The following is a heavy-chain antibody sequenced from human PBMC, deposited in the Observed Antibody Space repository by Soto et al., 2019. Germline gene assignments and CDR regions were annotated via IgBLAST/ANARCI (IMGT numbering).Heavy chain of an antibody. CDR2: LSGSGVST. Sequence: EVQLLESGGGLVQPGGSLRLSCAASGFTFSSYAMTWVRQAPGKGLEWVSALSGSGVSTYYADSVKGRFTISRDNSKTTLYLQMNSLRAEATAVYYWAKGGGSKDYYDTSGYYLYYYYAMDVWGQGTTVTVSS. CDR3: AKGGGSKDYYDTSGYYLYYYYAMDV. CDR1: GFTFSSYA. D-gene: IGHD3-22*01. J-gene: IGHJ6*02. V-gene: IGHV3-23*01.